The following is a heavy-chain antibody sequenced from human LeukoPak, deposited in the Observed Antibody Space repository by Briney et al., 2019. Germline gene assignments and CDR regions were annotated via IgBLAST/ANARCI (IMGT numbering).Heavy chain of an antibody. J-gene: IGHJ4*02. D-gene: IGHD3-3*01. CDR2: ISYDGSNK. V-gene: IGHV3-30*01. CDR1: GFTFSSYA. Sequence: GRSLRLSCAASGFTFSSYAMHWVRQAPGKGLEWVAVISYDGSNKYYADSVKGRFTISRDNSKNTLYLQMNSLRAEDMAVYYCARGRTIFGVVIIPAFDYWGQGTLVTVSS. CDR3: ARGRTIFGVVIIPAFDY.